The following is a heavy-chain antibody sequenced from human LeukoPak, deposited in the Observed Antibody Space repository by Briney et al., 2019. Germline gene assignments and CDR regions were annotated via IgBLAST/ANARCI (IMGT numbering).Heavy chain of an antibody. V-gene: IGHV3-23*01. D-gene: IGHD3-22*01. CDR2: MCGSAGCT. CDR1: GFTFNIYA. J-gene: IGHJ5*02. CDR3: ARDRPNYHESNGHYYQRDGDH. Sequence: PGGSLRLSCAASGFTFNIYAKSWVRLAPGKGLQWVASMCGSAGCTYYADSVKGRFTISRDNSKNKLYLQMNSLRAEDTAIYYCARDRPNYHESNGHYYQRDGDHWGQGTLVTVSS.